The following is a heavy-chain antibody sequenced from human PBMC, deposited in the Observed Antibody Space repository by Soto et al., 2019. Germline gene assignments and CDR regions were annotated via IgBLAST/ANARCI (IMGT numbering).Heavy chain of an antibody. V-gene: IGHV4-31*03. CDR2: IYYSGST. CDR3: AREVVVVAATTYYFDY. CDR1: GGSISSGGYY. Sequence: SETLSLTCTVSGGSISSGGYYWSWIRQHPGKGLEWIGYIYYSGSTYYNPSLKSRVTISVDTSKNQFSLKLSSVTAADTAVYYCAREVVVVAATTYYFDYWGQGTLVTVSS. D-gene: IGHD2-15*01. J-gene: IGHJ4*02.